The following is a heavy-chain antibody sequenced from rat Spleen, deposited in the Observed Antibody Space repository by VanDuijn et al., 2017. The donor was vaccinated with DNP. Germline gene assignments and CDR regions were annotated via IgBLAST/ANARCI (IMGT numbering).Heavy chain of an antibody. J-gene: IGHJ3*01. V-gene: IGHV5-31*01. CDR3: ARDRTGTWFAY. CDR2: ITSSGVTT. Sequence: EVQLVESGGDLVQPGRSLKLSCVASGFTFNNYLMTWIRQVPGKGLEWVASITSSGVTTYYPDSVKGRFTISRDNAKNTLYLQMNSLISEDTATYYCARDRTGTWFAYWGQGTLVTVSS. D-gene: IGHD5-1*01. CDR1: GFTFNNYL.